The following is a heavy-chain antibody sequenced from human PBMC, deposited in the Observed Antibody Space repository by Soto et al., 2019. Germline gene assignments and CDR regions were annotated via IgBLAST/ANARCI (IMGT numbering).Heavy chain of an antibody. CDR1: RYTSTSYG. CDR2: ISSSNGYT. V-gene: IGHV1-18*01. J-gene: IGHJ4*02. CDR3: ARSITILGVVIIQSPRYYFDY. D-gene: IGHD3-3*01. Sequence: ASVQVSCTASRYTSTSYGISCVRQPPGHELECMGWISSSNGYTNYAQKLQGGLTITTDTSTSTAYMELRSLRCDYTAVYYCARSITILGVVIIQSPRYYFDYWGQGTLVTVSS.